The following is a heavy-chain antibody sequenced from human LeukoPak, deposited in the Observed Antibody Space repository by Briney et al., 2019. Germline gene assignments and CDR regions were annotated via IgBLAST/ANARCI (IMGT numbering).Heavy chain of an antibody. Sequence: GGSLRLSCAASGFTFSTYNMNWVRQAPGKGLEWVSYISSSGSTIYYADSVKGRFTISRDNAKNSLYLQMNTLRAEDTAVYYCARDFLEDSYWGQETLVTVSS. V-gene: IGHV3-48*01. J-gene: IGHJ4*02. CDR1: GFTFSTYN. CDR3: ARDFLEDSY. CDR2: ISSSGSTI. D-gene: IGHD3-3*01.